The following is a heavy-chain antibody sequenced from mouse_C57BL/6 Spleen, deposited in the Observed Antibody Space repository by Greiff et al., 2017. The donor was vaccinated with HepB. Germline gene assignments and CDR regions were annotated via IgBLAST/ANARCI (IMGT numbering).Heavy chain of an antibody. CDR1: GYTFTDYE. V-gene: IGHV1-15*01. J-gene: IGHJ4*01. Sequence: VQVVESGAELVRPGASVTLSCKASGYTFTDYEMHWVKQTPVHGLEWIGAIDPETGGTAYNQKFKGKAILTADKSSSTAYMELRSLTSEDSAVYYCTRRGYSNYGGSAMDYWGQGTSVTVSS. D-gene: IGHD2-5*01. CDR3: TRRGYSNYGGSAMDY. CDR2: IDPETGGT.